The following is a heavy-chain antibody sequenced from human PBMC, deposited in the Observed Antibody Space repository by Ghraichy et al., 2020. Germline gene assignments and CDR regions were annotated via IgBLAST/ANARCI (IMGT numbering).Heavy chain of an antibody. D-gene: IGHD6-13*01. CDR2: IYYSGST. Sequence: SETLSLTCTVSGGSISSSSYYWGWIRQPPGKGLEWIGSIYYSGSTYYNPSLKSRVTISVDTSKNQFSLKLSSVTAADTAVYYCARHPWDQYSSSWPDYFDYWGQGTLVTVSS. V-gene: IGHV4-39*01. CDR3: ARHPWDQYSSSWPDYFDY. CDR1: GGSISSSSYY. J-gene: IGHJ4*02.